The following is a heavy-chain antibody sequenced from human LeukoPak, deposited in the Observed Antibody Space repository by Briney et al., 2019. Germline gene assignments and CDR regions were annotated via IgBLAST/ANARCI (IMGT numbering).Heavy chain of an antibody. CDR2: INPNSGGT. Sequence: ASVKVSCKAPGYTFTGYYMHWVRQAPGQGLEWMGRINPNSGGTNYAQKFQGRVTMTRDTSISTAYMELSRLRSDDTAVYYCARAIYGSGSYYQNAPGYWGQGTLVTVSS. CDR1: GYTFTGYY. D-gene: IGHD3-10*01. J-gene: IGHJ4*02. CDR3: ARAIYGSGSYYQNAPGY. V-gene: IGHV1-2*06.